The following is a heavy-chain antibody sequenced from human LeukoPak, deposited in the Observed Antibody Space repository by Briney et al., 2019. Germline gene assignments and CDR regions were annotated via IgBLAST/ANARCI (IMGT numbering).Heavy chain of an antibody. CDR1: GGSISGGVYS. Sequence: SQTLSLTCSVSGGSISGGVYSWSWIRQHPGKGLEWLGYIFSSGHSYYNPSLKSRVSISVDTSTNQFSLKLRSVTAADAAVYYCARDRGDLTVAGHFDSWGQGTLVTVSS. CDR2: IFSSGHS. CDR3: ARDRGDLTVAGHFDS. J-gene: IGHJ4*02. V-gene: IGHV4-31*03. D-gene: IGHD6-19*01.